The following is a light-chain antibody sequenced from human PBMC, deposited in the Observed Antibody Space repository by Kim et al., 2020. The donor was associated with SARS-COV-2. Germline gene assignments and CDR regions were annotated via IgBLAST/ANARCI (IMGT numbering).Light chain of an antibody. J-gene: IGLJ2*01. CDR2: KDS. CDR3: QSADSSGTYVV. V-gene: IGLV3-25*03. Sequence: SPVQKARIDGIGDAVPKQYAYWYQQKPGQAPVLVIYKDSERPSGIPERFAGSSSGTTVTLTISGVQAEDEADYYCQSADSSGTYVVFGGGTQLTVL. CDR1: AVPKQY.